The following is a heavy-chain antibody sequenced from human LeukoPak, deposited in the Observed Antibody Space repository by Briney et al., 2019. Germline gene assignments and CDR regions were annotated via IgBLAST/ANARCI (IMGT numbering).Heavy chain of an antibody. CDR2: IRYDGSNK. CDR3: ARVGEVPAAPYFDY. CDR1: GFTFSSYG. J-gene: IGHJ4*02. D-gene: IGHD2-2*01. V-gene: IGHV3-30*02. Sequence: GGSLRLSCAASGFTFSSYGMHWVRQAPGKGLEWVAFIRYDGSNKYYADSVKGRFTISRDNSKNTLYLQMNSLRAEDTAVYYCARVGEVPAAPYFDYWGQGTLVTVSS.